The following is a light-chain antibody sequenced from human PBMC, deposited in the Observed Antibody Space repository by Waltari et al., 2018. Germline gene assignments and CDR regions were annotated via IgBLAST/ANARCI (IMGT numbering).Light chain of an antibody. Sequence: EIVMTQSPATLSVSPGERVIVSCRASQSVGSNLAWYQHKHGQAPRLLIYDASTRATGIPARFGGSGSGTEFTLTISSLQSEDFAVYYCQQYINWPPMYTFGQGTKLEIK. CDR3: QQYINWPPMYT. J-gene: IGKJ2*01. CDR2: DAS. V-gene: IGKV3-15*01. CDR1: QSVGSN.